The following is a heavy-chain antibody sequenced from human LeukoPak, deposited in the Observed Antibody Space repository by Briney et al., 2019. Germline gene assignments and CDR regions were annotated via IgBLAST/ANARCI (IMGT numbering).Heavy chain of an antibody. D-gene: IGHD1-1*01. V-gene: IGHV4-59*01. Sequence: PSETLSLTCTVSGSSISSYYWSWIRQPPGKGLEWIGYIYYSGSTNYNPSLKSRVTISVDTSKNQFSLKLSSVTAADTAVYYCARAVHDGAFDIWGQGTTVTVSS. CDR1: GSSISSYY. CDR2: IYYSGST. CDR3: ARAVHDGAFDI. J-gene: IGHJ3*02.